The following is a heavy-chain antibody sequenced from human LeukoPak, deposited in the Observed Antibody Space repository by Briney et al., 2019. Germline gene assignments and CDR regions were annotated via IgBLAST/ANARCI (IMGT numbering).Heavy chain of an antibody. J-gene: IGHJ3*02. V-gene: IGHV3-30*18. CDR3: AKDPLNRSGFDGAFDI. CDR1: GFTFSTSA. D-gene: IGHD5-12*01. CDR2: ILYDGSNK. Sequence: SGGSLRLSCSASGFTFSTSAMHWVRQAPGKGLEWVAVILYDGSNKYYGDSVKGRFTISRDNSKNTLYLQMNSLRAEDTAVYSCAKDPLNRSGFDGAFDIWGQGTMVTVSS.